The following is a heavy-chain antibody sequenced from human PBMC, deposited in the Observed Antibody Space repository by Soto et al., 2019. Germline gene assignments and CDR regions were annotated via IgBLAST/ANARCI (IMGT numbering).Heavy chain of an antibody. CDR1: GGSISSGGYY. CDR3: ARSYDFWSGYHAFDI. CDR2: IYYSGST. J-gene: IGHJ3*02. Sequence: QVQLQESGPGLVKPSQTLSLTCTVSGGSISSGGYYWSWIRQHPGKGLEWIGYIYYSGSTYYNPSLKSRVTISVHTSKNQFSLKLSSVTAADTAVYYCARSYDFWSGYHAFDIWGQGTMVTVSS. V-gene: IGHV4-31*03. D-gene: IGHD3-3*01.